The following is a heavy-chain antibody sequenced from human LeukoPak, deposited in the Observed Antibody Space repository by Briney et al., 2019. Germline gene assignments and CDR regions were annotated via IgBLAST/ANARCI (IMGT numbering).Heavy chain of an antibody. CDR1: GFTFSSYG. Sequence: GGSLRLSCAASGFTFSSYGMHWVRQAPGKGLEWVAVIWYDGSNKYYADSVKRRFTISRDTSKNTLYLQMNSLRAEGTAVYYCAKDFLALYSYGYYYYYYMDVWGKGTTVTVSS. V-gene: IGHV3-33*06. CDR3: AKDFLALYSYGYYYYYYMDV. J-gene: IGHJ6*03. CDR2: IWYDGSNK. D-gene: IGHD5-18*01.